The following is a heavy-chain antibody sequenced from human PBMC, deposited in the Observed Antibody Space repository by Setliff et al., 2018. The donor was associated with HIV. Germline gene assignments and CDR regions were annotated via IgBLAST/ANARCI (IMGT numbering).Heavy chain of an antibody. J-gene: IGHJ5*02. Sequence: PGGSLRLSCAAPGFAFSGYSMSWVRQAPGKGLEWVSYISSSGTTIYYADSVKGRFTISRDNAKNSLYLQMDSLRAEDTAVYYCLLNPPLDPWGQGTLVTVSS. V-gene: IGHV3-48*04. CDR1: GFAFSGYS. D-gene: IGHD1-26*01. CDR3: LLNPPLDP. CDR2: ISSSGTTI.